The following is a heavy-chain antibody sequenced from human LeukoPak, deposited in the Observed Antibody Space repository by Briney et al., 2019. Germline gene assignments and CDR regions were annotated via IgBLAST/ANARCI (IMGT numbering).Heavy chain of an antibody. D-gene: IGHD6-13*01. CDR1: GGSISSYY. Sequence: SETLSLTCTVSGGSISSYYWSWIRQPPGKGLEWIGYIYYSGSTNYNPSLKSRVTISVDTSKNQFSLKLSSVTAADTAVYYCASLSRKGVAAAGTSSHAFDIWGQGTMVTVSS. J-gene: IGHJ3*02. V-gene: IGHV4-59*01. CDR3: ASLSRKGVAAAGTSSHAFDI. CDR2: IYYSGST.